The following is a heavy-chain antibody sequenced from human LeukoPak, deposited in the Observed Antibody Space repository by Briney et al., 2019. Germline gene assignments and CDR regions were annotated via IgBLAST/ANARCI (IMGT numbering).Heavy chain of an antibody. D-gene: IGHD3-9*01. J-gene: IGHJ6*03. CDR3: ARGGYFDWLSYYYYYYYMDV. CDR1: GYTFTSYA. Sequence: ASVKVSCKASGYTFTSYAMRWVRQAPGQRLEWMGWINAGNGNTKYSQEFQGRVTMTRNTSISTAYMELSSLRSEDTAVYYCARGGYFDWLSYYYYYYYMDVWGKGTTVTISS. V-gene: IGHV1-3*03. CDR2: INAGNGNT.